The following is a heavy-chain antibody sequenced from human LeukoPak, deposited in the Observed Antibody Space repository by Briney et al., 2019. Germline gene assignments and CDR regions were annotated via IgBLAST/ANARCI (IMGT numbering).Heavy chain of an antibody. J-gene: IGHJ5*02. D-gene: IGHD4-11*01. V-gene: IGHV1-69*05. Sequence: GASVRVSSKASGGTFTIYAISWVRQAPGQGLEWMGGIIPIFGTANYAQKFQGRVTITTDESTSTAYMELSSLRSEDTAVYYCARTESNDWFDPWGQGTLVTVSS. CDR3: ARTESNDWFDP. CDR2: IIPIFGTA. CDR1: GGTFTIYA.